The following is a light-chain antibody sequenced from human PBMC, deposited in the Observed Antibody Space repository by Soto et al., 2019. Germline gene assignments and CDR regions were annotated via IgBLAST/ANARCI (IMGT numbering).Light chain of an antibody. V-gene: IGLV1-40*01. CDR2: GNS. CDR3: QSYDSSLREV. J-gene: IGLJ2*01. Sequence: QSVLTQPPSVSGAPGQRVTISCTGSSSNIGAGYDVHWYQQLLGTAPKLLIYGNSNRPSGVPDRFSGSKSGTSASLAITGLQAEDEADYYCQSYDSSLREVFGGGTKVTVL. CDR1: SSNIGAGYD.